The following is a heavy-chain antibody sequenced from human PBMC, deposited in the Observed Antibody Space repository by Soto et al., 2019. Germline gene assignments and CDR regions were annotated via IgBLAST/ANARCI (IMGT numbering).Heavy chain of an antibody. CDR3: ATAPISGSYRYNWFDP. CDR2: FDPEDGET. Sequence: ASVKVSCKVSGYTLTELSMHWVRQAPGKGLERMGGFDPEDGETIYAQKFQGRVTMTEDTSTDTAYMELSSLRSEDTAVYYCATAPISGSYRYNWFDPWGQGTLVTVSS. V-gene: IGHV1-24*01. CDR1: GYTLTELS. D-gene: IGHD1-26*01. J-gene: IGHJ5*02.